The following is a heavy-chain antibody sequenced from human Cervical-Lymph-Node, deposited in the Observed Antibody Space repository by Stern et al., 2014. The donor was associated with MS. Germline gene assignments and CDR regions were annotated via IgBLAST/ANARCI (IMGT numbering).Heavy chain of an antibody. J-gene: IGHJ4*02. D-gene: IGHD5-18*01. CDR2: ICSSSSTI. Sequence: VQLVESGGGLVQPGGSLRLPCAASGFTFSSYSLNWVRQAPGKGLEWVSYICSSSSTIYYADSVKGRFSISRDNAKNSLYLQMNSLRDEDTAVYYCARDFRFQLWLPGFDYWGQGTLVTVSS. CDR3: ARDFRFQLWLPGFDY. V-gene: IGHV3-48*02. CDR1: GFTFSSYS.